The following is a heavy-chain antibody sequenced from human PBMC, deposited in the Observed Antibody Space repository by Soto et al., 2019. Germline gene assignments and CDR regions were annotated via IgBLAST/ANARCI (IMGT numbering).Heavy chain of an antibody. CDR2: IIPIFGTA. CDR3: ARGEIVAVPADKYYYYSGMDV. Sequence: ASVKVSCKASGGTFSSYAISWVRQAPGQGLEWMGGIIPIFGTANYAQKFQGRVTITADESTSTAYMELSSLRSEDTAVYYCARGEIVAVPADKYYYYSGMDVWGQGTKVTVYS. J-gene: IGHJ6*02. V-gene: IGHV1-69*13. CDR1: GGTFSSYA. D-gene: IGHD2-2*01.